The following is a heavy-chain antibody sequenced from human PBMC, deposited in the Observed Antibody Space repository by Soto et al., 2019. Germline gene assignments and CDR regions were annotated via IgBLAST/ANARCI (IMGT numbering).Heavy chain of an antibody. J-gene: IGHJ3*02. CDR3: AKDSHRTYYGSGSLSAFDI. V-gene: IGHV3-9*01. Sequence: EVQLVESGGGLVQPGRSLRLSCAASGFTFDDYAMHWVRQAPGKGLEWVSGISWNSGSIGYADSVKGRFTISRDNAKNSLYLQMNSLRAEDTALYYCAKDSHRTYYGSGSLSAFDIWGQGTMFTVSS. D-gene: IGHD3-10*01. CDR2: ISWNSGSI. CDR1: GFTFDDYA.